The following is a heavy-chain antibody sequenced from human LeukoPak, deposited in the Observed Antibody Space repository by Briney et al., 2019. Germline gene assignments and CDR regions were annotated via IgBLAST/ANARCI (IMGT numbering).Heavy chain of an antibody. CDR1: GFTFRNYA. CDR2: ISGSGSNT. Sequence: GGSLRLSCAASGFTFRNYAMSWVRQAPGKGLEWVSAISGSGSNTYYADSVKGRFTISRDNSKNTLYLQMNSLRAEDTAVYYCVLGPAASIDWGQGTLVTVSS. J-gene: IGHJ4*02. CDR3: VLGPAASID. D-gene: IGHD6-13*01. V-gene: IGHV3-23*01.